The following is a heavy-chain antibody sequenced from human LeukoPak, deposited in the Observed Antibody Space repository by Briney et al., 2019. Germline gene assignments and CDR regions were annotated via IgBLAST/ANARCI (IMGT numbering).Heavy chain of an antibody. D-gene: IGHD3-10*01. V-gene: IGHV4-59*01. CDR1: GGSISSYY. J-gene: IGHJ5*02. CDR2: IYYSGST. CDR3: ARDLITMVRGVIIADGHWFDP. Sequence: SETLSLTCTVSGGSISSYYCSWIRQPPGKGLEWIGYIYYSGSTNYNPSLKSRVTISVDTSKNQFSLKLSSVTAADTAVYYCARDLITMVRGVIIADGHWFDPWGQGTLVTVSS.